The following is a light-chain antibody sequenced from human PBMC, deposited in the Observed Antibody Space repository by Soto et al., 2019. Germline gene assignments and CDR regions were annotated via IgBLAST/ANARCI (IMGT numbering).Light chain of an antibody. V-gene: IGLV1-51*01. CDR3: GTWDNSLSAWV. J-gene: IGLJ3*02. Sequence: QSVLTQPPSVSAAPGQKVTISCSGSSSNSGSNDVSWYQQLPGTAPKLLIYDSNKRPSGIPDRFSGSKSGTSATLGITGLQTGDEADYYCGTWDNSLSAWVFGGGTKLTVL. CDR2: DSN. CDR1: SSNSGSND.